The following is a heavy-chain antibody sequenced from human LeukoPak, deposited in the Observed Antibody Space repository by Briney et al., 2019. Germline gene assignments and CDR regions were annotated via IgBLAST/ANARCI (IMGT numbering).Heavy chain of an antibody. CDR2: ISAYNGNT. Sequence: ASVKVSCKASGYTFTSYGISWVRQAPGQGLEWMGWISAYNGNTNYAQKLQGRVTMTTDTSTSTAYMEQRSLRSDDTAVYYCARERYYYYGSGSYFYYGMDVWGQGTTVTVSS. V-gene: IGHV1-18*01. D-gene: IGHD3-10*01. CDR3: ARERYYYYGSGSYFYYGMDV. CDR1: GYTFTSYG. J-gene: IGHJ6*02.